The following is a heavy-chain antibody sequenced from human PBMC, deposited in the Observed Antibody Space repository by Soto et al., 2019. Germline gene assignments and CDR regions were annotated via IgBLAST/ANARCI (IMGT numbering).Heavy chain of an antibody. D-gene: IGHD1-7*01. V-gene: IGHV3-11*01. J-gene: IGHJ6*02. CDR1: GFTFRDYY. Sequence: EQLVESGGGLIKPGGSLRLSCAASGFTFRDYYMTWIRQAPGKGLEWVSNIRNDGATKNFAGAVKGRFTISSANANTSVYLPMTSLRAEDPAVYYSATENSDRMAFWGQANRVTGSS. CDR3: ATENSDRMAF. CDR2: IRNDGATK.